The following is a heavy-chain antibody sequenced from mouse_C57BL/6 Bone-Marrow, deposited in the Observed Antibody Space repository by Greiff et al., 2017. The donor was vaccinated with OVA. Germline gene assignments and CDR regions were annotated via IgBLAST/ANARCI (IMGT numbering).Heavy chain of an antibody. D-gene: IGHD1-1*01. CDR1: GYTFTDYN. CDR2: INPNNGGT. CDR3: ARRYSYWYFDV. Sequence: EVQLQQSGPELVKPGASVKIPCKASGYTFTDYNMDWVKQSHGKSLEWIGYINPNNGGTIYNQKFKGKATLTVDKSSSTAYMELRSLTSEDTAVYYCARRYSYWYFDVWGTGTTVTVSS. J-gene: IGHJ1*03. V-gene: IGHV1-18*01.